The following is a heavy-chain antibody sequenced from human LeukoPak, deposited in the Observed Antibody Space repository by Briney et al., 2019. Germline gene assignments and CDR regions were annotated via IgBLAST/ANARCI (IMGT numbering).Heavy chain of an antibody. CDR3: AKEATTGTGYCFDY. D-gene: IGHD1-1*01. CDR1: RFSFSSYA. J-gene: IGHJ4*02. Sequence: GGSLRLSCAASRFSFSSYAMSWVRQAPGKGLEWLSGISGSGGSTYYADSVKGRFTISRDNSKNTLYLQMNSLRAEDTAVYYCAKEATTGTGYCFDYWGQGTLVTVSS. CDR2: ISGSGGST. V-gene: IGHV3-23*01.